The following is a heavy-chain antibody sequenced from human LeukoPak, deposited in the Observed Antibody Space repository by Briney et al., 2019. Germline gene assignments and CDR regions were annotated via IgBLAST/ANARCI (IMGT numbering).Heavy chain of an antibody. D-gene: IGHD3-10*01. J-gene: IGHJ4*02. CDR1: GGSFRGYY. CDR2: INHSGST. V-gene: IGHV4-34*01. CDR3: ARGRYYGSGSYLLDY. Sequence: SETLSLTCGVWGGSFRGYYWSGMRQPPGEGLEGIREINHSGSTNYNTALKSRVHISVDTSKNQFSLKLSSVTAADTAVYYCARGRYYGSGSYLLDYWGQGTLVTVSS.